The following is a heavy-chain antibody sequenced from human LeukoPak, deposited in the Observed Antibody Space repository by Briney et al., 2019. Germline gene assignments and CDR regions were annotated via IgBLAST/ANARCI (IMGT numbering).Heavy chain of an antibody. V-gene: IGHV4-4*02. D-gene: IGHD6-19*01. CDR2: IYHSGST. CDR1: GGSISSSNW. J-gene: IGHJ4*02. CDR3: ARGKPGIAVAGTKRVPYYFDY. Sequence: SGTLSLTCAVSGGSISSSNWWSWVRQPPGKGLEWIGEIYHSGSTNYNPSLKSRVTISVDKSKNQFSLKLSSVTAADTAVYYCARGKPGIAVAGTKRVPYYFDYWGQGTLVTVSS.